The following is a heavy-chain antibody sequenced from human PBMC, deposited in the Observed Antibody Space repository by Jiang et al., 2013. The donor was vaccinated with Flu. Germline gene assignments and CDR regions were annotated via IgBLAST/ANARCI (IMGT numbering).Heavy chain of an antibody. CDR1: GGTFSSYA. CDR2: IIPILGIA. D-gene: IGHD4-17*01. V-gene: IGHV1-69*04. Sequence: SGAEVKKPGSSVKVSCKASGGTFSSYAISWVRQAPGQGLEWMGRIIPILGIANYAQKFQGRVTITADKSTSTAYMELSSLRSEDTAVYYCARYGDYGALYDYWGQGTLVTVSS. CDR3: ARYGDYGALYDY. J-gene: IGHJ4*02.